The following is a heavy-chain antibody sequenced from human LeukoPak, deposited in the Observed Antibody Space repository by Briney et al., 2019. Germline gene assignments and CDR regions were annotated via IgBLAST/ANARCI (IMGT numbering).Heavy chain of an antibody. Sequence: GGSLRLSCEASGFSFDDYAMHWVRQAPGKGLEWVAGISRNSYDIAYGDSVKGRFTISRDNAKKSLSLQMNSLGTEDTAFYYCAKSRDDGTGYYYDYWGQGVLVTVAS. CDR3: AKSRDDGTGYYYDY. J-gene: IGHJ4*02. V-gene: IGHV3-9*01. CDR2: ISRNSYDI. CDR1: GFSFDDYA. D-gene: IGHD3-9*01.